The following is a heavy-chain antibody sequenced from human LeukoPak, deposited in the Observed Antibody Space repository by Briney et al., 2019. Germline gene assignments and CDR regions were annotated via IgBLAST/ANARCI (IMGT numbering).Heavy chain of an antibody. Sequence: PSETLSLTCTVSGGSISSYYWSWIRQPPGKGLEWIGYIYYSGSTNYNPSLKSRVTISVDTSKNQFSLKLSSVTAADTAVYYCARRIAAATYDAFDIWGQGTMVTVFS. V-gene: IGHV4-59*01. CDR2: IYYSGST. CDR3: ARRIAAATYDAFDI. CDR1: GGSISSYY. D-gene: IGHD6-13*01. J-gene: IGHJ3*02.